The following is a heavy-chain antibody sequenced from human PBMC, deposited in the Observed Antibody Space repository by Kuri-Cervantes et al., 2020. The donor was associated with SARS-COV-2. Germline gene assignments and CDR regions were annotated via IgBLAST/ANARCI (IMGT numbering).Heavy chain of an antibody. CDR2: IHYSGTT. Sequence: GSLRLSCTVSGASISGNNYFWGWIRQPPGKGLQWIGSIHYSGTTYKNPSLESRVTISVDTSKNQFSLKLSSVTAADTAVYYCARSGNIVVVPAAIRVNWFDPWGQGTLVTDSS. D-gene: IGHD2-2*02. J-gene: IGHJ5*02. CDR3: ARSGNIVVVPAAIRVNWFDP. V-gene: IGHV4-39*01. CDR1: GASISGNNYF.